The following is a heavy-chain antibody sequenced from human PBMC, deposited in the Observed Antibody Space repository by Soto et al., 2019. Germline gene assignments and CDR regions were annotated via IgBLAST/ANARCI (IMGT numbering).Heavy chain of an antibody. CDR2: IYPGDSDT. Sequence: PGESLKISCKGSGYSFTSYWIGWVRQMPGKGLERMGIIYPGDSDTRYSPSFQGQVTISADKSISTAYLQWSSLKASDTAMYYCATRDVVVPAASYYYYYMDVWGKGTTVTVSS. V-gene: IGHV5-51*01. CDR3: ATRDVVVPAASYYYYYMDV. CDR1: GYSFTSYW. J-gene: IGHJ6*03. D-gene: IGHD2-2*01.